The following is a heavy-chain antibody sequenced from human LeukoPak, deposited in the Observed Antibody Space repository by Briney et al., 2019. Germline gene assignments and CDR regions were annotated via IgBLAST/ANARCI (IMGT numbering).Heavy chain of an antibody. CDR1: GGSFSDYY. CDR2: VNHSGST. Sequence: PSETLSLTCAVYGGSFSDYYWSRIRQPPGKGLEWIGRVNHSGSTNYNPSLKSRVTISVDTSKNQFSLKLSSVTAADTAVYYCARRGWSNYYYSYYMDVWGKGTTVTISS. V-gene: IGHV4-34*01. D-gene: IGHD6-19*01. J-gene: IGHJ6*03. CDR3: ARRGWSNYYYSYYMDV.